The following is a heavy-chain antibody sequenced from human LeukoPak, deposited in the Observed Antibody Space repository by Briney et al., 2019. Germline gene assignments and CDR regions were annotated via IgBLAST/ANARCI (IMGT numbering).Heavy chain of an antibody. D-gene: IGHD3-10*01. J-gene: IGHJ6*03. CDR3: AKEGVYGSGSFHYYYYYYMDV. CDR1: GFTFSSYG. CDR2: IRYDGSNK. V-gene: IGHV3-30*02. Sequence: GGSLRLSCAASGFTFSSYGMHWVRQAPGKGLEWVAFIRYDGSNKYYADSVKGRFTISRDNSKNTLYLQMNSLRAEDTAVYYCAKEGVYGSGSFHYYYYYYMDVWGKGTTVTISS.